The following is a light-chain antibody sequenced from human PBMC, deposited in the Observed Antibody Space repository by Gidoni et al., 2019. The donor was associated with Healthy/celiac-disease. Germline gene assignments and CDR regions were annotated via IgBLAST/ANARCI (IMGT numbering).Light chain of an antibody. CDR1: SSDVGGYTY. J-gene: IGLJ3*02. Sequence: HSALTQPASVSGSPGQSITISCTGTSSDVGGYTYVSWYQQHPGKAPKLMIYDVINRPSGVSNRFSGSKSGNTASLTISGLQAEDEADYYCSSYTSSSTWVFGGGTKLTVL. V-gene: IGLV2-14*01. CDR2: DVI. CDR3: SSYTSSSTWV.